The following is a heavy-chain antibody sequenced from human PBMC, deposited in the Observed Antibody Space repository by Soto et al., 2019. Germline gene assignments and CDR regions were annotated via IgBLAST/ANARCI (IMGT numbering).Heavy chain of an antibody. Sequence: QVQLVQSGSEVKKPGASVKVSCKAFGYSFSTYGITWVRQAPGQGLEWMGWISAYNGDTNYAQILQGRVTMTTATSTNTAYSELRSLRSDAKAVYYCSSDRYHLYHNDDSYVMDDWGQVTTVTVSS. V-gene: IGHV1-18*01. D-gene: IGHD2-2*02. J-gene: IGHJ6*02. CDR1: GYSFSTYG. CDR2: ISAYNGDT. CDR3: SSDRYHLYHNDDSYVMDD.